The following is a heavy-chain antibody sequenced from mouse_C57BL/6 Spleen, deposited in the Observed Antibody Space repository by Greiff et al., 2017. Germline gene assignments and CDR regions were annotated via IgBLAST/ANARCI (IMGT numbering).Heavy chain of an antibody. Sequence: VQLQQSGPELVKPGASVKISCKASGYTFTDYYMNWVKQSHGKSLEWIGDINPNNGGTSYNQKFKGKATLTVDKSSSTAYMELRSLTSEDSAVYYCARDTSRLAINYFDYWGQGTTLTVSS. D-gene: IGHD1-3*01. CDR3: ARDTSRLAINYFDY. J-gene: IGHJ2*01. V-gene: IGHV1-26*01. CDR1: GYTFTDYY. CDR2: INPNNGGT.